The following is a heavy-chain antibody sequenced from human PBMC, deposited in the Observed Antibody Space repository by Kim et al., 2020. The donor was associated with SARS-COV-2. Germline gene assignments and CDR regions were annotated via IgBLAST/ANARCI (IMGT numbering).Heavy chain of an antibody. D-gene: IGHD1-26*01. J-gene: IGHJ4*02. Sequence: SETLSLTCTVSGGSISSGSYYWSWIRQPAGKGLEWIGRIYTSGSTNYNPSLKSRVTISVDTSKNQFSLKLSSVTAADTAVYYCARGSPRYRELRHWGQGTLVTVSS. CDR1: GGSISSGSYY. CDR3: ARGSPRYRELRH. V-gene: IGHV4-61*02. CDR2: IYTSGST.